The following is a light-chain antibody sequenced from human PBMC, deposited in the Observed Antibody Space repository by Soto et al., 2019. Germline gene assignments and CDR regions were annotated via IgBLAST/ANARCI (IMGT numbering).Light chain of an antibody. Sequence: QSALTQPASVSGSPGQSITISCTGTSSDVGGYDYVSWYQQHPGKTPKLIIYGVSNRPSGISNRFSGSKSAYTASLTISGLQTEDEADYYCSSYTSGSAWVFGGGTKLTVL. CDR3: SSYTSGSAWV. CDR1: SSDVGGYDY. CDR2: GVS. V-gene: IGLV2-14*01. J-gene: IGLJ3*02.